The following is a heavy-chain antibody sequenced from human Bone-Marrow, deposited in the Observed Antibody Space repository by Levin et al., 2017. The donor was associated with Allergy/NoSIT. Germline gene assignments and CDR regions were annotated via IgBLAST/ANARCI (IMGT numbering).Heavy chain of an antibody. V-gene: IGHV1-18*01. J-gene: IGHJ4*02. CDR1: GYTFTSYG. CDR2: ISAYNGNT. CDR3: ARTYGGDFGVVMMKDDFDY. Sequence: ASVKVSCKASGYTFTSYGISWVRQAPGQGLEWMGWISAYNGNTNYAQKLQGRVTMTTDTSTSTAYMELRSLRSDDTAVYYCARTYGGDFGVVMMKDDFDYWGQGTLVTVSS. D-gene: IGHD3-3*01.